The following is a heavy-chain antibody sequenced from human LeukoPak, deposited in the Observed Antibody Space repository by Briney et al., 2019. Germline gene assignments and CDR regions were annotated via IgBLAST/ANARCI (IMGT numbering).Heavy chain of an antibody. CDR1: GGSISSYY. V-gene: IGHV4-59*01. Sequence: SETLSLTCTVSGGSISSYYWSWIRQPPGKGLGWIGYIYYSGSTNYNPSLKSRVTISVGTAKNQFSLKLSSVTAADTAVYYCAREVVVVPAAHSTQPNQYYYYGMDVWGQGATVTVSS. D-gene: IGHD2-2*01. CDR3: AREVVVVPAAHSTQPNQYYYYGMDV. CDR2: IYYSGST. J-gene: IGHJ6*02.